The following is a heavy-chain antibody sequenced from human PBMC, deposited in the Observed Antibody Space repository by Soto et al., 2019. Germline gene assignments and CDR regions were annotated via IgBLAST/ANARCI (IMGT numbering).Heavy chain of an antibody. CDR3: ARGLAAGGTGGLTYYFDF. Sequence: EVQRLESGGDLVQPGGTLRLSCGGSGFSFSSYAMAWVRQVPGNGMERLSVITVRSHTTYYADSVWGRCTISRDDSRDTLYLQLHSLRGEDAAVYYCARGLAAGGTGGLTYYFDFWGRGSLVTVSP. CDR1: GFSFSSYA. D-gene: IGHD6-13*01. CDR2: ITVRSHTT. J-gene: IGHJ4*02. V-gene: IGHV3-23*01.